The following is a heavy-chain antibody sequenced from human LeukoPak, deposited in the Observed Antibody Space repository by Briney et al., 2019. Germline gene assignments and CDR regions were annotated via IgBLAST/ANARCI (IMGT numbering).Heavy chain of an antibody. V-gene: IGHV4-39*01. Sequence: SETLSLTCTVSGGSISSSSFYWGWIRQSPGKGLEWIGNIFYTGSTYYNPSLKSRVTISADTSKNQFSLKVTSVTTADTAVYCCARSEASVFDWFDYWGRGSLVTVSS. CDR3: ARSEASVFDWFDY. D-gene: IGHD2-2*01. CDR2: IFYTGST. J-gene: IGHJ5*01. CDR1: GGSISSSSFY.